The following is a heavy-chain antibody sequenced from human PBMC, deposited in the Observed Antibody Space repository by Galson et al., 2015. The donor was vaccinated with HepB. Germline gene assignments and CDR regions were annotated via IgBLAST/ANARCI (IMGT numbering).Heavy chain of an antibody. J-gene: IGHJ4*02. CDR2: ISYDGSNK. CDR3: AKDTSGGRTVTDY. D-gene: IGHD2-15*01. V-gene: IGHV3-30*18. CDR1: GFTFSSYG. Sequence: SLRLSCAASGFTFSSYGMHWVRQAPGKGLEWVAVISYDGSNKYYADSVKGRFTISRDNSKNTLYLQMNSLRAEDTAVYYCAKDTSGGRTVTDYWGQGTLVTVSS.